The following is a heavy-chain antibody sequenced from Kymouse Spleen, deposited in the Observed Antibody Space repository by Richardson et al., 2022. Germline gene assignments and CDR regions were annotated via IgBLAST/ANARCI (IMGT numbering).Heavy chain of an antibody. V-gene: IGHV4-39*01. CDR2: IYYSGST. D-gene: IGHD6-19*01. J-gene: IGHJ4*02. CDR1: GGSISSSSYY. Sequence: QLQLQESGPGLVKPSETLSLTCTVSGGSISSSSYYWGWIRQPPGKGLEWIGSIYYSGSTYYNPSLKSRVTISVDTSKNQFSLKLSSVTAADTAVYYCARQREAVALDYWGQGTLVTVSS. CDR3: ARQREAVALDY.